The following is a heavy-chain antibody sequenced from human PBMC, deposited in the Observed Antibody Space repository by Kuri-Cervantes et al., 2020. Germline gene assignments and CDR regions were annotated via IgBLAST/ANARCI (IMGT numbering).Heavy chain of an antibody. CDR3: ARVDHYYDSSGWVFDY. CDR1: GFTFSSYG. CDR2: ISYDGSNK. J-gene: IGHJ4*02. D-gene: IGHD3-22*01. V-gene: IGHV3-30*03. Sequence: LSLTCAASGFTFSSYGMHWVRQAPGKGLEWVAVISYDGSNKYYADSVKGRFTISRDNSKNTLYLQMNSLRAEDTAVYYCARVDHYYDSSGWVFDYWGQGTLVTVSS.